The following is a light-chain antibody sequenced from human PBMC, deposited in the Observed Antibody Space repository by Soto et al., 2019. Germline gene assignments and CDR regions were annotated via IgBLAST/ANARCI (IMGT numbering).Light chain of an antibody. CDR3: GTWDSSLSAVV. Sequence: QSVLTQAPSVSAAPGQKVTISCSGSSSNIGNNYVSWYQQLPGTAPKLLIYDNNKRPSGIPDRFSGSKSGTSATLGITGLQTGDEADYYCGTWDSSLSAVVFGAGTQLTVL. V-gene: IGLV1-51*01. CDR1: SSNIGNNY. CDR2: DNN. J-gene: IGLJ2*01.